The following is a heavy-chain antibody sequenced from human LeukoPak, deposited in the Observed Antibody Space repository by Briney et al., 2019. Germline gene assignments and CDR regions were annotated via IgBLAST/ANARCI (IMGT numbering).Heavy chain of an antibody. CDR2: MYYTGST. D-gene: IGHD3-3*01. CDR1: GASINSHY. CDR3: ARGCYDFWSGYLDWFDP. Sequence: SETLSLTCTVSGASINSHYWSWMRQPPGRGLELIGYMYYTGSTNYNPSLKSRATISLDTSRSHFSLNLNSVTAADTAVYYCARGCYDFWSGYLDWFDPWGQGTLVTVSS. J-gene: IGHJ5*02. V-gene: IGHV4-59*11.